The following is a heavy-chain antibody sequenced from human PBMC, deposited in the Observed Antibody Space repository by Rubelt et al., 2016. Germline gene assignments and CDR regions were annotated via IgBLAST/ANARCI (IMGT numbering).Heavy chain of an antibody. V-gene: IGHV1-2*02. CDR2: INPNTGAT. CDR3: ARITSWDYLYFDL. J-gene: IGHJ2*01. Sequence: QVQLVQSGAEVRKPGASVRLSCQASAYTFKTYYIHWVRQAPGHGLEWMGWINPNTGATDCAQRFQGRVTMTRDTSINTAYMELDSLTSDDTAVYYCARITSWDYLYFDLWGRGTLVTVSS. D-gene: IGHD1-26*01. CDR1: AYTFKTYY.